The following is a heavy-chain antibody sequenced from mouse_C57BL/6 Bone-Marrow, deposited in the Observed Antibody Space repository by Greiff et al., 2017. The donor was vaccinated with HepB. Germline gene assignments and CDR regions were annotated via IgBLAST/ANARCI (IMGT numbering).Heavy chain of an antibody. Sequence: EVKLVESGGGLVQPGGSLKLSCAASGFTFSDYGMAWVRQAPRKGPEWVAFISNLAYSIYYADTVTGRFTISRENAKNTLYLEMSSLRSEDTAMYYCARHLGSPYAMDYWGQGTSVTVSS. CDR1: GFTFSDYG. V-gene: IGHV5-15*01. D-gene: IGHD1-1*02. J-gene: IGHJ4*01. CDR2: ISNLAYSI. CDR3: ARHLGSPYAMDY.